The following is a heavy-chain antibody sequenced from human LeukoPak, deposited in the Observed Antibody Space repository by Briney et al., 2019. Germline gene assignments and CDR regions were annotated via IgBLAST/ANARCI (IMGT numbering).Heavy chain of an antibody. CDR2: INHSGST. CDR3: ASFRWGVGFEY. CDR1: GGSFSGYY. D-gene: IGHD3-16*01. V-gene: IGHV4-34*01. Sequence: SETLSLTCAVYGGSFSGYYWSCIRQTPGKGLEWIGEINHSGSTNYNPSLKSRLTISADTSKNQFSLKLNSLTAADTAVYYCASFRWGVGFEYWGQGTLVTVSS. J-gene: IGHJ4*02.